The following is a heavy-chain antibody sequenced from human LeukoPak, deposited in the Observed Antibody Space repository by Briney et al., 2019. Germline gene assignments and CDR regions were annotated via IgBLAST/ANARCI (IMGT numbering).Heavy chain of an antibody. J-gene: IGHJ6*02. V-gene: IGHV3-48*03. CDR2: ISSSGSTI. CDR1: GFTFSSYE. D-gene: IGHD1-26*01. CDR3: AREGPTAKYTYYYYYGMDV. Sequence: PGGSLRLSCAASGFTFSSYEMNWVRQASGKGLEWVSYISSSGSTIYYADSVKGRFTISRDNAKNSLYLQMNSLRAEDTAVYYCAREGPTAKYTYYYYYGMDVWGQGTTVTVSS.